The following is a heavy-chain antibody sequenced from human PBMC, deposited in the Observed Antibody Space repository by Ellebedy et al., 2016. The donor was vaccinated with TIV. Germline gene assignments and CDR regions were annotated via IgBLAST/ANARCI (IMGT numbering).Heavy chain of an antibody. J-gene: IGHJ4*02. Sequence: AASVKVSCKASGGTFSSYALNWVRQAPGQGLEWMGRIIPIVGIANYAQKFQGRVTITADKSTSTAYMELNSLRSDDTGVYFCARAEDTTMVFHYWGQGTLVTVSS. V-gene: IGHV1-69*04. D-gene: IGHD5-18*01. CDR1: GGTFSSYA. CDR2: IIPIVGIA. CDR3: ARAEDTTMVFHY.